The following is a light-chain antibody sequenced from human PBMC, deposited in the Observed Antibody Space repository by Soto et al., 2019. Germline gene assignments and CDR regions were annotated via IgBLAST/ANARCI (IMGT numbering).Light chain of an antibody. CDR3: QQASSLPHS. CDR1: QDISIW. J-gene: IGKJ2*03. CDR2: AAS. Sequence: DIQLTQSPSSVSASVGDRVTITCRASQDISIWLAWYQQKPGKAPNLLISAASRLQSGVPSRFSGSGSATDFTLTITSLQPEDFATYYCQQASSLPHSFGQGTKVDIK. V-gene: IGKV1-12*01.